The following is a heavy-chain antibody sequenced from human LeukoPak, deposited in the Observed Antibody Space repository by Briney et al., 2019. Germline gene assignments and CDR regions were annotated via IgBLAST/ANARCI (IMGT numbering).Heavy chain of an antibody. CDR3: ARGYCSGGSCYSYYYYNYMDV. D-gene: IGHD2-15*01. Sequence: SGTLSLTCAVSGGSISSSNWWSWVRQPPGKGLEWIGEIYHSGSTNYNPSLKSRVTISVDKSKNQFSLKLSSVTAADTAVYYCARGYCSGGSCYSYYYYNYMDVWGKGTTVTVSS. CDR2: IYHSGST. J-gene: IGHJ6*03. V-gene: IGHV4-4*02. CDR1: GGSISSSNW.